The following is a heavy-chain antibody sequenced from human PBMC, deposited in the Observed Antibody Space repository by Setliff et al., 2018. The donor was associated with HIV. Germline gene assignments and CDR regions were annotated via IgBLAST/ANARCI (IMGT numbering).Heavy chain of an antibody. Sequence: ASVKVSCKASGYIFTNYYIHWVRQATGQGLEWMGRMNPNSGNTEYAQQFQGRVTMTRNTSISTAYMELSSLRSEDTAIYYCARGHSGNDYWGQGTLVTVSS. V-gene: IGHV1-8*02. CDR1: GYIFTNYY. CDR3: ARGHSGNDY. J-gene: IGHJ4*02. D-gene: IGHD1-1*01. CDR2: MNPNSGNT.